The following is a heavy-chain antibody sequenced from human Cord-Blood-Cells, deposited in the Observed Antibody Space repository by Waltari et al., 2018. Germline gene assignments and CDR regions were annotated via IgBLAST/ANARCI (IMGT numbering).Heavy chain of an antibody. D-gene: IGHD3-22*01. CDR3: TTDSPKDYYDSSGYFRWFDP. J-gene: IGHJ5*02. CDR2: IKSKTDGGTT. V-gene: IGHV3-15*01. CDR1: GFPFSNAW. Sequence: EVQLVESGGGLVKPGGSLRLSCAASGFPFSNAWMSWVRQAPGKGLEWVGRIKSKTDGGTTDYAAPVKGRFTISRDDSKNTLYLQMNSLKTEDTAVYYCTTDSPKDYYDSSGYFRWFDPWGQETLVTVSS.